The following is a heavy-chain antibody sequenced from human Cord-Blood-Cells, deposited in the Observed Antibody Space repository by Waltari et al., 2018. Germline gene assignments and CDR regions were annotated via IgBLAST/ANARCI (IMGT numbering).Heavy chain of an antibody. CDR2: INHSGST. CDR3: ARVDCSSTSCYKNWFDP. D-gene: IGHD2-2*02. CDR1: GGSFSGYY. Sequence: QVQLQQWGAGLLKPSETLSLTCAVYGGSFSGYYWSWIRQPPGKGLEWIGEINHSGSTNYNPSLKSRVTISVDTSKNQFSLKLSSVTAADTAVYYCARVDCSSTSCYKNWFDPWGQGTLVTVS. J-gene: IGHJ5*02. V-gene: IGHV4-34*01.